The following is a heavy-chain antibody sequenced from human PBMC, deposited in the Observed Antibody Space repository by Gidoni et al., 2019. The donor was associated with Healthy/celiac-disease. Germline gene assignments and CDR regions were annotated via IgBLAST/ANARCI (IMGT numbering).Heavy chain of an antibody. CDR1: GGSISSYY. V-gene: IGHV4-4*07. D-gene: IGHD6-19*01. Sequence: QVQLQESGPGLVKPSETLSLTCPVSGGSISSYYWSWIRQPAGKGLEWIGRIYTSGSTNYNPSLKSRVTMSVDTSKNQFSLKLSSVTAADTAVYYCATEQWLVRQDAFDIWGQGTMVTVSS. CDR3: ATEQWLVRQDAFDI. CDR2: IYTSGST. J-gene: IGHJ3*02.